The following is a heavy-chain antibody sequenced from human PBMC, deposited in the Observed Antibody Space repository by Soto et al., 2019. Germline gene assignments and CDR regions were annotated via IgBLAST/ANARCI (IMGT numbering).Heavy chain of an antibody. Sequence: EVQLVESGGGVVQPGGSLKLSCAASGFSFSGSAMHWVRQASGKGLEWVGRIRSKTHNHATAYAAPVEGRFTISRDDSTSTAYLQMNSLTTEATAVYYCTRQGRGQGRDYFANTGDSASIDQWGQGTLVTVSS. CDR1: GFSFSGSA. V-gene: IGHV3-73*02. CDR3: TRQGRGQGRDYFANTGDSASIDQ. CDR2: IRSKTHNHAT. D-gene: IGHD2-21*01. J-gene: IGHJ4*02.